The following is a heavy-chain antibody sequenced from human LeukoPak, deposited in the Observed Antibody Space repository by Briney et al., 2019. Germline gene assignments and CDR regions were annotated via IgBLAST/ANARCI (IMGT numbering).Heavy chain of an antibody. V-gene: IGHV1-2*02. CDR3: ARPNGDYYNWFDP. Sequence: ASVMVSCKASGYTFTGYSIHWVRQAPGQGLEWMGCINPNSGDTNYPQKFQDRVTLSRDTSISTVYMELTDLRSDDTAMYYCARPNGDYYNWFDPWGQGTLVTVSS. D-gene: IGHD2-21*02. J-gene: IGHJ5*02. CDR2: INPNSGDT. CDR1: GYTFTGYS.